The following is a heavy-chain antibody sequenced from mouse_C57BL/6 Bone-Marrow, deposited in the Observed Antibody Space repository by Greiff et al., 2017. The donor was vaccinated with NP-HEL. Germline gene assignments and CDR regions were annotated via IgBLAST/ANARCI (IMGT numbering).Heavy chain of an antibody. CDR2: IYPGDGDT. D-gene: IGHD2-2*01. V-gene: IGHV1-82*01. CDR3: ARREGLHDD. Sequence: VQLQQSGPELVKPGASVKISCKASGYAFSSSWMNWVKQRPGKGLEWIGRIYPGDGDTNYNGKFKGKATLTADKSSSTAYMQLSSVTSEDSAVYFCARREGLHDDWGQGTTLTVSS. CDR1: GYAFSSSW. J-gene: IGHJ2*01.